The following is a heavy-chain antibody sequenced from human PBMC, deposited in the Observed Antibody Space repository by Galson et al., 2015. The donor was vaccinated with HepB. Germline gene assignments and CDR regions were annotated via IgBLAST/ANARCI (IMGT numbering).Heavy chain of an antibody. D-gene: IGHD3-22*01. J-gene: IGHJ5*02. CDR1: GFTFSRYW. CDR3: IRDFDSPEGS. Sequence: SLRLSCAASGFTFSRYWMPWVRQAPGKGLAWVSHIKGDGSRTDYADFVKGRFTISRDNAKNTVYLQMSSLRAEDTAVYYCIRDFDSPEGSWGQGTLVTVSS. CDR2: IKGDGSRT. V-gene: IGHV3-74*01.